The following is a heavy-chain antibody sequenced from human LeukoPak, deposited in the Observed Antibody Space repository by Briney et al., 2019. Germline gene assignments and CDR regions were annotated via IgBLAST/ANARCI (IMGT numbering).Heavy chain of an antibody. CDR1: GGSINNYY. CDR3: ARDLAQTLWDY. V-gene: IGHV4-4*07. Sequence: ASETLSLTCTVSGGSINNYYWSWIRQPAGKGLEWIGRMYTSGSSNYNPSLKSRVTMSVDTSKNQFSLRLNSVTAADTAVYYCARDLAQTLWDYWGQGTLVTVSA. CDR2: MYTSGSS. J-gene: IGHJ4*02. D-gene: IGHD3-16*01.